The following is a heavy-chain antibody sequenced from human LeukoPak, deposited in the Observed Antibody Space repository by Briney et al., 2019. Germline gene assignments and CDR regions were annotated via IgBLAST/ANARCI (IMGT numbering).Heavy chain of an antibody. D-gene: IGHD1-26*01. CDR3: ARPSPYSGSPGSVYYFDY. CDR2: IYYSGST. J-gene: IGHJ4*02. CDR1: GGSISSSSYY. Sequence: SETLSLTCTVSGGSISSSSYYWGWIRQPPGKGLEWIGSIYYSGSTYYNPSLKSRVTISVDTSKNQFSLKLSSVTAADTAVYYCARPSPYSGSPGSVYYFDYWGQGTLVTVSS. V-gene: IGHV4-39*07.